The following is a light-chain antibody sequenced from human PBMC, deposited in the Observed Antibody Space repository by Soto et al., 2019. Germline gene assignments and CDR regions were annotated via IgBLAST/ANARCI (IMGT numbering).Light chain of an antibody. CDR3: HQFGSSPLYT. CDR1: QSISSSF. Sequence: IVLTQSPCTLSLSPGERATLSCRASQSISSSFLAWYQQKPGQAPSLLIYRASRRAPGTPDRLRGSSSWADLTLTISRRARGDFAVYYCHQFGSSPLYTFGPGTKVEIK. V-gene: IGKV3-20*01. J-gene: IGKJ3*01. CDR2: RAS.